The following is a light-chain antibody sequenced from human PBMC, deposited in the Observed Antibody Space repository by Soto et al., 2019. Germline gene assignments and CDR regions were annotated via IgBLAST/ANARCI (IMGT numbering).Light chain of an antibody. CDR1: SGHSGYD. CDR2: LNSGGTY. V-gene: IGLV4-69*01. Sequence: QPVLTQSPSASASLGASVTLTCTLSSGHSGYDIAWHQQQPEKGPRYLMRLNSGGTYTRGDGIPDRFSGSSSGTERYLTIASLQSEDEADYCCQTWGTGYRLFGGGTKLTVL. CDR3: QTWGTGYRL. J-gene: IGLJ2*01.